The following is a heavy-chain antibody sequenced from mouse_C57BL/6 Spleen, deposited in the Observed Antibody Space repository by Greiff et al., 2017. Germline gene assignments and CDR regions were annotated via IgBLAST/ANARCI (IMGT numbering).Heavy chain of an antibody. V-gene: IGHV1-18*01. CDR3: ASECSWGSFDY. J-gene: IGHJ2*01. Sequence: VQLQQSGPELVKPGASVKIPCKASGYTFTDYNMDWVKQSPGKSLEWIGDINPNNGGTIYNQKFKGKATLTVDKSSSTAYLERRSLTSEDTAVYYCASECSWGSFDYWGQGTTLTVSS. D-gene: IGHD1-1*01. CDR1: GYTFTDYN. CDR2: INPNNGGT.